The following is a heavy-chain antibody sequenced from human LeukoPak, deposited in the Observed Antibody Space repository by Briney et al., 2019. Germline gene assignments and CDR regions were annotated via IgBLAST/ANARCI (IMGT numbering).Heavy chain of an antibody. Sequence: SETLSLTCTVSGGSITRNSCYWAWIRQPPGKGLEWIASIYYTGSTYYNPSLKSRITIFLDISKNQFSLKLSSVTASDTAMYYCARREGYFDYWGQGALVTVSS. J-gene: IGHJ4*02. D-gene: IGHD3-22*01. V-gene: IGHV4-39*01. CDR2: IYYTGST. CDR3: ARREGYFDY. CDR1: GGSITRNSCY.